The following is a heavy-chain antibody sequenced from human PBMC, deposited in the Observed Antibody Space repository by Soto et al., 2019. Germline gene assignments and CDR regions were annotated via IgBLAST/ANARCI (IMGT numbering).Heavy chain of an antibody. CDR2: IYYSGST. Sequence: PSETLSLTCTVSGGSISSGGYYWSWIRQHPGKGLEWIGYIYYSGSTYYNPSLKSRVTISVDTSKNQFSLKLSSVTAADTAVYYCARRGDFWRRRLYYFDYWGQGTLVTVSS. D-gene: IGHD3-3*01. J-gene: IGHJ4*02. CDR1: GGSISSGGYY. V-gene: IGHV4-31*03. CDR3: ARRGDFWRRRLYYFDY.